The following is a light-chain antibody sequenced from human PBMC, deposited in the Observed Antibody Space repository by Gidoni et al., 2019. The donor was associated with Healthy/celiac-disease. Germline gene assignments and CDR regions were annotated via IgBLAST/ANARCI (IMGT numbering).Light chain of an antibody. CDR1: QSISSW. CDR2: KAS. V-gene: IGKV1-5*03. Sequence: DIQMTQSPSTLSASVGDRVTITCRASQSISSWLAWYQQKPGKAPKLLIYKASSLESGVPSRFSGSGSGTEFTLTLSSLQPDDFATYYCQQYNSYSWTFGPGTKVEIK. J-gene: IGKJ1*01. CDR3: QQYNSYSWT.